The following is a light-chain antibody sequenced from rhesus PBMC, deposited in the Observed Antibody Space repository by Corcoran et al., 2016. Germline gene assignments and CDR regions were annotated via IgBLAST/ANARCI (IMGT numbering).Light chain of an antibody. CDR1: QSLLDSNGHNY. CDR3: MQALQTTLS. J-gene: IGKJ4*01. V-gene: IGKV2-60*01. CDR2: YGS. Sequence: DIVMTQTPLSLPVTLGEPASISCRSSQSLLDSNGHNYMNWYLQRPGQSPQLLIYYGSNRASRVPERVSGSGSGTTVTLRISRVEAEDVGVDYCMQALQTTLSFGGGTKVEIK.